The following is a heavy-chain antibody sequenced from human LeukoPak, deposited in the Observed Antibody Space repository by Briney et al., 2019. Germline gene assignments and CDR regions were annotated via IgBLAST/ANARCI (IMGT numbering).Heavy chain of an antibody. V-gene: IGHV1-69*01. CDR1: GGTFSSYA. CDR3: ARDSLPYDILTGYYRADAFDI. CDR2: IIPIFGTA. D-gene: IGHD3-9*01. Sequence: SVKVSCKASGGTFSSYAISWVRQAPGQGLECMGWIIPIFGTANYAQKFQGRVTITADASTSTAYMEQSSLRSEDTAVYYCARDSLPYDILTGYYRADAFDIWGQGTMVTVSS. J-gene: IGHJ3*02.